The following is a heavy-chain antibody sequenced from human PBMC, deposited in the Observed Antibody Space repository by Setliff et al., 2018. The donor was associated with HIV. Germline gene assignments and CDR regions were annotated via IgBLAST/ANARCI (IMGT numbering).Heavy chain of an antibody. Sequence: GGSLRLSCAASGFTFSSYWMSWVRQAPGKGMAWVANIKQDGSEKYYVDSVKGRFTISRDNAKNSLYLQMNSLRAEDTALYYCARYNWNPLGYRFDYWGQGTLVTVSS. V-gene: IGHV3-7*03. CDR1: GFTFSSYW. J-gene: IGHJ4*02. CDR3: ARYNWNPLGYRFDY. D-gene: IGHD1-20*01. CDR2: IKQDGSEK.